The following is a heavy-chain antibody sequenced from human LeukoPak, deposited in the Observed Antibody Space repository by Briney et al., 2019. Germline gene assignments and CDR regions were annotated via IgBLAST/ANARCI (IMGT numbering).Heavy chain of an antibody. Sequence: GGSLRLSCVVSGFTFSSYAMSWVRQAPGKGLEWVSGISGSGGSTYYADSVKGRFTISRDNTKNTLYLQMNSLRAEGTAVYYCAKDRHAPGRYCSSTSCFPFDSWGQGTLVTVSS. D-gene: IGHD2-2*01. J-gene: IGHJ5*01. CDR2: ISGSGGST. V-gene: IGHV3-23*01. CDR1: GFTFSSYA. CDR3: AKDRHAPGRYCSSTSCFPFDS.